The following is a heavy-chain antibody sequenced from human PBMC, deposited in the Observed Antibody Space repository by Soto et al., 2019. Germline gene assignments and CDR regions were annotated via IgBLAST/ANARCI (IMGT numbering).Heavy chain of an antibody. J-gene: IGHJ4*02. CDR3: AKDPIGGYDFYYFDY. D-gene: IGHD5-12*01. CDR1: GFTFSSYG. CDR2: ISYDGSNK. V-gene: IGHV3-30*18. Sequence: QVQLVESGGGVVQPGRSLRLSCAASGFTFSSYGMPWVRQAPGKGLEGVAVISYDGSNKYYADSVKGRFTISRDNSKNTLYLQMNSLRAEDTAVYYCAKDPIGGYDFYYFDYWGQGTLVTVSS.